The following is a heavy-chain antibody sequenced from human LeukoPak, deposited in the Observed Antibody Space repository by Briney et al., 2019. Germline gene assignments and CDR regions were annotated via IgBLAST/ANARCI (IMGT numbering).Heavy chain of an antibody. CDR2: TYYRSKWYN. CDR1: GDSVSSNFAA. V-gene: IGHV6-1*01. CDR3: SRGRSLGYCSSSSCHVSDASDI. D-gene: IGHD2-2*01. J-gene: IGHJ3*02. Sequence: SQTLSLTCAISGDSVSSNFAAWNWIRQSPSRGLEWLGRTYYRSKWYNDYAVSVKSRITINPDTSKNQFSLQLNSVTPEDTAVYFCSRGRSLGYCSSSSCHVSDASDIWGQGTMVTVSS.